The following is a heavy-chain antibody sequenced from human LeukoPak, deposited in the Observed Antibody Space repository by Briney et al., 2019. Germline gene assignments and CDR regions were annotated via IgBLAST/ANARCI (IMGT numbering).Heavy chain of an antibody. Sequence: ASAKVSCKASGYTFTSYGINWVRQAPGQGLEWMGWISAYNGNTNYAQKLQGRVTMTRDTSTSTVYMELRSLRSDDTALYYCARGGDMRVVGAFDIWGQGTMVTVSS. CDR1: GYTFTSYG. J-gene: IGHJ3*02. D-gene: IGHD3-22*01. CDR2: ISAYNGNT. V-gene: IGHV1-18*01. CDR3: ARGGDMRVVGAFDI.